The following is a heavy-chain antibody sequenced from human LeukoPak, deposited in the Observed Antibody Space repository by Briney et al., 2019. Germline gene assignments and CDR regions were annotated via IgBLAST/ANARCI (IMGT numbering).Heavy chain of an antibody. CDR2: IYYSGST. J-gene: IGHJ4*02. Sequence: SETLSLTCTVSGGSISSSSYYWGWIRQPPGKGLEWIGSIYYSGSTYYNPSLKSRVTISVDTSKNQFSLKLSSVTAADTAVYYCARRWELLAFDYWGQETLVTVSS. CDR3: ARRWELLAFDY. V-gene: IGHV4-39*01. D-gene: IGHD1-26*01. CDR1: GGSISSSSYY.